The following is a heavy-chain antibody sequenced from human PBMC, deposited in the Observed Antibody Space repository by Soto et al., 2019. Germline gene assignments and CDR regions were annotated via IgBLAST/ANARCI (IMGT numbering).Heavy chain of an antibody. V-gene: IGHV3-30*18. CDR1: GFAFSSYA. J-gene: IGHJ4*02. CDR3: AKALGELSPDSSDH. Sequence: QVQLVESGGGVVQPGRSLRLSCAASGFAFSSYAMHWGRQAPGKGLEWVAVISYDGSDKYDADSVKGRLTISRDNSKNTLNLQMNSLRADATAVYYCAKALGELSPDSSDHWGQGTLITLSP. D-gene: IGHD3-16*02. CDR2: ISYDGSDK.